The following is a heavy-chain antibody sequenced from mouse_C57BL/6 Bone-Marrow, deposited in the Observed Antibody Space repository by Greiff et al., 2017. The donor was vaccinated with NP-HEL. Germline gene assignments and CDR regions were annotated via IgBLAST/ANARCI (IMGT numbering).Heavy chain of an antibody. CDR3: ALIYYYGSSPYYAMDY. J-gene: IGHJ4*01. Sequence: VQLQQSVAELVRPGASVKLSCTASGFNIKNTYMHWVKQRPEQGLEWIGRIDPANGNTKYAPKFQGKATITADTSSNTAYLQLSSLTSEDTAIYYCALIYYYGSSPYYAMDYWGQGTSVTVSS. V-gene: IGHV14-3*01. D-gene: IGHD1-1*01. CDR2: IDPANGNT. CDR1: GFNIKNTY.